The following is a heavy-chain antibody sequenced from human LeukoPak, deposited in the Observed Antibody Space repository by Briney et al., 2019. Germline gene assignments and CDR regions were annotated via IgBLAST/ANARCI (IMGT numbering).Heavy chain of an antibody. CDR2: IWSDGSNK. J-gene: IGHJ5*02. Sequence: GGSRRLSCAVSGFTFSNYGMHWVRQAPGKGLEWVAVIWSDGSNKYYADSVRGRFTISRDNSKNTLYLQMNSLRAEDTAVYYCARVTMVAAASYNWFVPWGQGTLVTVSS. CDR1: GFTFSNYG. CDR3: ARVTMVAAASYNWFVP. V-gene: IGHV3-33*01. D-gene: IGHD2-15*01.